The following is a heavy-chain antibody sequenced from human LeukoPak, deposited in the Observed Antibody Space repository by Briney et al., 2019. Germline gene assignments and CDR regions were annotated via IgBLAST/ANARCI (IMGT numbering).Heavy chain of an antibody. D-gene: IGHD6-13*01. CDR1: GYSISSGYY. Sequence: SETLSLTCTVSGYSISSGYYWGWIRQPPGKGLEWIGSIYHGGSTYYNPSLKSRITMSVDTSKNQFSLKLTSVTAADTAVYYCARVAAAGNWFDPWGQGTLVTVSS. J-gene: IGHJ5*02. V-gene: IGHV4-38-2*02. CDR3: ARVAAAGNWFDP. CDR2: IYHGGST.